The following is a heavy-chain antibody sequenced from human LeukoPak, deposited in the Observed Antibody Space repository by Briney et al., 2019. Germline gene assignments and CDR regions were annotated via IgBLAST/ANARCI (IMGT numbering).Heavy chain of an antibody. CDR3: ARVISGYSGWWDY. Sequence: GGSLRLSCAASGFTFSSYAMSWVRQAPGKGLEWVSAISGSGGSTYYADSVKGRFTIPRDNSKNTLYLQMNSLRAEDTAVYYCARVISGYSGWWDYWGQGTLVTVSS. D-gene: IGHD6-19*01. CDR2: ISGSGGST. V-gene: IGHV3-23*01. J-gene: IGHJ4*02. CDR1: GFTFSSYA.